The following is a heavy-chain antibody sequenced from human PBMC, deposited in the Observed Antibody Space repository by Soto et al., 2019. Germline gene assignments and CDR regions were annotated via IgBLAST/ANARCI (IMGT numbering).Heavy chain of an antibody. CDR1: GFTFSSYS. J-gene: IGHJ6*02. CDR2: ISSSSSYI. CDR3: ARVRIAAAGAAFYYYGMDV. V-gene: IGHV3-21*01. Sequence: EVQLVESGGGLVKPGGSLRLSCAASGFTFSSYSMNWVRQAPGKGLEWVSSISSSSSYIYYADSVKGRFTISRDNAKNSLYLQMNSLRAEDTAVYYCARVRIAAAGAAFYYYGMDVWGQGTTVTFSS. D-gene: IGHD6-13*01.